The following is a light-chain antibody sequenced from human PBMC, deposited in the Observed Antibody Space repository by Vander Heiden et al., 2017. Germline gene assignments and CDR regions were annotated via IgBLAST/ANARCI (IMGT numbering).Light chain of an antibody. J-gene: IGLJ2*01. CDR1: SSNIGAQYE. V-gene: IGLV1-40*01. CDR3: QSYDTSLSGVV. CDR2: GNN. Sequence: QSVLTQPPSVSGAPGQKVTISCTGSSSNIGAQYEVHWYRQFPGSAPELLIYGNNNRPSGVPDRFSGSKSATSASLAITGLRAEDEAEYYCQSYDTSLSGVVFGGGTRVTVL.